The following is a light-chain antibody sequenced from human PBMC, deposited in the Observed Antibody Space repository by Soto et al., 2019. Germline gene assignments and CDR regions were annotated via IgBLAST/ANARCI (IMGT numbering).Light chain of an antibody. V-gene: IGKV1-5*03. CDR1: QSISSW. Sequence: NPMTQSPSTLSASVGDRVTITCRASQSISSWLAWYQQKPGKAPKLLIYKASSLQSGVPSRFSGSGSGTDFTLTISSLEPEDFAVYYCQQRSNWPSWTFGQGTKVDI. CDR2: KAS. CDR3: QQRSNWPSWT. J-gene: IGKJ1*01.